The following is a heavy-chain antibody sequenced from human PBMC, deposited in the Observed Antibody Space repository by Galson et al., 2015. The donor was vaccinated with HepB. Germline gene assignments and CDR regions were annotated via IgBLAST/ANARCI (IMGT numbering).Heavy chain of an antibody. CDR2: FDPEDGET. J-gene: IGHJ6*02. Sequence: SVKVSCKVSGYTLTELSMHWVRQAPGKGLEWMGGFDPEDGETIYAQKFQGRVTMTEDTSTDTAYMELSSLRSEDTAVYYCATVGPAVPAATYYYGMDVWGQGTTVTVS. D-gene: IGHD2-2*01. CDR3: ATVGPAVPAATYYYGMDV. CDR1: GYTLTELS. V-gene: IGHV1-24*01.